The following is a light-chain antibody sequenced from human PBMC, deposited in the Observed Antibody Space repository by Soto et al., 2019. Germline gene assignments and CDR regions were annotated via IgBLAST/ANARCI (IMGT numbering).Light chain of an antibody. CDR1: SSNIGAGYD. CDR2: GNS. J-gene: IGLJ2*01. Sequence: QLVLTQPPSVSGAPGQRVTISCTGSSSNIGAGYDVHWYQQLPGTAPKLLIYGNSNRPSGVPDRFSGSKSGTSASLAITGLQAEDEADYYCQSYDSSLSGLRHVVFGGGTKLTVL. CDR3: QSYDSSLSGLRHVV. V-gene: IGLV1-40*01.